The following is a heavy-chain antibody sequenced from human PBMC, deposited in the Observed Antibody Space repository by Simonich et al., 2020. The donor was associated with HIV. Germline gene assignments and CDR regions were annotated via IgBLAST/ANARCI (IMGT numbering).Heavy chain of an antibody. J-gene: IGHJ4*02. D-gene: IGHD3-10*01. CDR2: ISWNSGSI. Sequence: EVQLVESGGGLVQPGRSLRRSGAASGFPFDEYAMTWVRQVPWKGLEWVSGISWNSGSIGYADSVKGRLTISRDNAKNSLYLQMNSLRAEDTALYYCAKDKGAYYGSGSPVYWGQGTLVTVSS. CDR3: AKDKGAYYGSGSPVY. V-gene: IGHV3-9*01. CDR1: GFPFDEYA.